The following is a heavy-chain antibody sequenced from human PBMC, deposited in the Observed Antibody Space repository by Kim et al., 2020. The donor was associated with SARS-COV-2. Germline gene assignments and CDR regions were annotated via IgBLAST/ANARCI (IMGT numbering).Heavy chain of an antibody. CDR3: AKAPAPFYYYGMDV. J-gene: IGHJ6*02. Sequence: GWSLRLSCAASGFTFSSYAMSWVRQAPGKGLEWVSSISGSGGSTYYADSVKGRFTISRDNSKNTLYLQMNSLRAEDTAVYYCAKAPAPFYYYGMDVWGQGTTVTVSS. V-gene: IGHV3-23*01. CDR1: GFTFSSYA. CDR2: ISGSGGST.